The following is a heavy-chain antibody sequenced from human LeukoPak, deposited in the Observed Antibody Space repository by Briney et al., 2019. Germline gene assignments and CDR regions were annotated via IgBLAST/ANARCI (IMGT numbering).Heavy chain of an antibody. V-gene: IGHV4-39*01. CDR2: LYYSGIT. J-gene: IGHJ4*02. CDR1: GGSISSSSYY. D-gene: IGHD3-22*01. Sequence: SETLSLTCTVSGGSISSSSYYWGWIRQPPRKGLELIGNLYYSGITYYTPSLKSRVSIFVDTSKNQFSLRLSSVTAADTAVYYCARQDISGHYDYWGQGTLVTVSS. CDR3: ARQDISGHYDY.